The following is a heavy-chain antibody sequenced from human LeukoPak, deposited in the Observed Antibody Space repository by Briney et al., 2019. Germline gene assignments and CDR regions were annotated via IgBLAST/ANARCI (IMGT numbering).Heavy chain of an antibody. Sequence: ALVKVSCKASGYTFTGYYMHWVRQAPGQGLEWMGRINPNSGGTNYAQKFQGRVTMTRDTSISTAYMELSRLRSDDTAVYYCARVFGVDFWSGYLFYWGQGTLVTVSS. D-gene: IGHD3-3*01. V-gene: IGHV1-2*06. J-gene: IGHJ4*02. CDR3: ARVFGVDFWSGYLFY. CDR2: INPNSGGT. CDR1: GYTFTGYY.